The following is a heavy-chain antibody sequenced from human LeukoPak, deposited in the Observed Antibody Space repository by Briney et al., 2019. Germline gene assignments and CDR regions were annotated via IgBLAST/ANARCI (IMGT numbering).Heavy chain of an antibody. J-gene: IGHJ6*03. Sequence: SETLSLTCSVSGGSIRSGDHHWAWIRQPPGKGLEFIGSLDESGRPYYNRPLKSQVSISEDTSGKQFSLILTSVPAADTAVYFCARDLGGYPFFMDVWGRGTTVIVSS. CDR3: ARDLGGYPFFMDV. V-gene: IGHV4-39*07. CDR2: LDESGRP. CDR1: GGSIRSGDHH. D-gene: IGHD2-15*01.